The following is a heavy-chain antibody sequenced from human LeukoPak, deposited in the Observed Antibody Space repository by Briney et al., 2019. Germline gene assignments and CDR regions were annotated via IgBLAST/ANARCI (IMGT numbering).Heavy chain of an antibody. Sequence: TSSETLSLTCTVSGGSISSSSYYWGWIRQPPGKGLEWIGSIYYSGSTYYNPSLKSRVTISVDTSKNQFSLKLSSVTAAGTAVYYCARDPSGYFDYWGQGTLVTVSS. D-gene: IGHD1-14*01. J-gene: IGHJ4*02. CDR1: GGSISSSSYY. CDR3: ARDPSGYFDY. CDR2: IYYSGST. V-gene: IGHV4-39*07.